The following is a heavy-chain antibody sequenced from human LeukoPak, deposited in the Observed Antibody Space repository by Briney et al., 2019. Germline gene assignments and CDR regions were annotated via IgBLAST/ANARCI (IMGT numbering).Heavy chain of an antibody. D-gene: IGHD3-10*01. Sequence: SVKVSCKASGYTFTSYGISWVRQAPGQGLERMGGIIPIFGTANYAQKFQGRVTITADESTSTAYMELSSLRSEDTAVYYCARGGDSDYYYGMDVWGQGTTVTVSS. CDR1: GYTFTSYG. CDR2: IIPIFGTA. V-gene: IGHV1-69*13. CDR3: ARGGDSDYYYGMDV. J-gene: IGHJ6*02.